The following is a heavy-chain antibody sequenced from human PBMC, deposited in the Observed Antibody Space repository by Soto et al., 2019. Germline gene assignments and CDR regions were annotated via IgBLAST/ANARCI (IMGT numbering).Heavy chain of an antibody. CDR1: GFTFSSYS. D-gene: IGHD5-18*01. Sequence: TGGSLRLSCAASGFTFSSYSMNWVRQAPGKGLEWVSSISSSSSYIYYADSVKGRFTISRDNAKNSLYLQMNSLRAEDTAVYYCARVRRSDKAMWDLSWFDPWGQGTLVTVSS. CDR3: ARVRRSDKAMWDLSWFDP. J-gene: IGHJ5*02. V-gene: IGHV3-21*01. CDR2: ISSSSSYI.